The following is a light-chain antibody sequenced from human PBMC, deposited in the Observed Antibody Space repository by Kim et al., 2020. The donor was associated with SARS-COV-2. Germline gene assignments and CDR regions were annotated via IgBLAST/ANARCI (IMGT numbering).Light chain of an antibody. V-gene: IGLV1-47*02. J-gene: IGLJ3*02. CDR2: NNN. Sequence: TQPPSASGTPGQRVTISCSGSSSNIGSNSVYWYQQLPGTAPKLLIYNNNQRPSGVPDRFSGSKSGTSASLAISGLRSEDEADYYCAPWDDSLSGWVFGGGTQLTVL. CDR1: SSNIGSNS. CDR3: APWDDSLSGWV.